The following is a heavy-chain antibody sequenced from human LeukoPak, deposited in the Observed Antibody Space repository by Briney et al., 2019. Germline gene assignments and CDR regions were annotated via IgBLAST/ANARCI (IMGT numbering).Heavy chain of an antibody. J-gene: IGHJ4*02. D-gene: IGHD7-27*01. V-gene: IGHV3-21*01. CDR1: GFTFSSYS. CDR2: ISSSSSYI. CDR3: ARDGELGFDY. Sequence: PGGALRLSCAASGFTFSSYSMNWVRQAPGKGLEWVSSISSSSSYIYYADSVKGRFTISRDNAKNSLYLQMNSLRAEDTAVYYCARDGELGFDYWGQGTLVTVSS.